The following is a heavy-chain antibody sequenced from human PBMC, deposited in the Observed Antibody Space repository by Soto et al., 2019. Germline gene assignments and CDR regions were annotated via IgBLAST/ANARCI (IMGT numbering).Heavy chain of an antibody. Sequence: ASVKVSCKASGYTFTSYGISWVRQAPGQGLEWMGWISAYNGNTNYAQKLQGRVTMTTDTSTSTAYMELRSLRSDDTAVYYCARFSYCSGGSCYFIRGMDVWGQGTKVTVSS. D-gene: IGHD2-15*01. CDR1: GYTFTSYG. CDR3: ARFSYCSGGSCYFIRGMDV. J-gene: IGHJ6*02. V-gene: IGHV1-18*01. CDR2: ISAYNGNT.